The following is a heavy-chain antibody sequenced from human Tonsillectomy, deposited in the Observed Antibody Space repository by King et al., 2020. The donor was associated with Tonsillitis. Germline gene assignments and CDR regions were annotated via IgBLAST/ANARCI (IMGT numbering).Heavy chain of an antibody. D-gene: IGHD6-13*01. Sequence: VQLQQWGAGLLKPSETLSLTCAVYGGSFSGYYWSWIRQPPGKGLEWIGEINHSGSTNYNPSLKSRVTISVDTSKNQFSLKLSSVTAADTAVYYCARGSRGYFSGYSSSWYTYYYYYMDVWGKGTTVTVSS. CDR3: ARGSRGYFSGYSSSWYTYYYYYMDV. CDR1: GGSFSGYY. CDR2: INHSGST. V-gene: IGHV4-34*01. J-gene: IGHJ6*03.